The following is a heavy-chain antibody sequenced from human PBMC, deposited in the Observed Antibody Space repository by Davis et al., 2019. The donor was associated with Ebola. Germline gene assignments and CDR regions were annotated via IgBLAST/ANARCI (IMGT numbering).Heavy chain of an antibody. CDR1: GYTFTGYY. J-gene: IGHJ4*02. Sequence: SVKVSCKASGYTFTGYYMHWVRQAPGQGLEWVGGIIPIFGTPNYAQKFRGRVTITAVESTGTAYMELSSLRSEDTAVYYCARESGEHTSMAKPFDYWGQGTLVTVSS. CDR3: ARESGEHTSMAKPFDY. D-gene: IGHD5-18*01. CDR2: IIPIFGTP. V-gene: IGHV1-69*13.